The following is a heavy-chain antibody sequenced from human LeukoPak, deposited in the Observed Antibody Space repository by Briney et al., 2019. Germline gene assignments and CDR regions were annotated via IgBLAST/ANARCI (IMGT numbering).Heavy chain of an antibody. J-gene: IGHJ5*02. Sequence: SETLSLTCTVSGGSISSYYWSWIRQPPGKGLEWIGYIYHSGSTYYNPSLKSRVTISVDRSKNQFSLKLSSVTAADTAVYYCARVGYCSSTSCHTATWFDPWGQGTLVTVSS. CDR1: GGSISSYY. CDR3: ARVGYCSSTSCHTATWFDP. D-gene: IGHD2-2*02. V-gene: IGHV4-59*12. CDR2: IYHSGST.